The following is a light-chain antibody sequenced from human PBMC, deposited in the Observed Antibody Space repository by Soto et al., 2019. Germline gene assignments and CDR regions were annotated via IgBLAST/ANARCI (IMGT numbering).Light chain of an antibody. V-gene: IGKV3-15*01. CDR1: QSISSE. Sequence: EIVMTQSPATLSVSPGESATLSCRASQSISSELAWYQQKPGQPPRLLIYGASTRATGVPARFTGSGSGSDFTLPTRGLPFKDFAVFYCKQGHNWPPTFGPGPRLEI. J-gene: IGKJ2*01. CDR2: GAS. CDR3: KQGHNWPPT.